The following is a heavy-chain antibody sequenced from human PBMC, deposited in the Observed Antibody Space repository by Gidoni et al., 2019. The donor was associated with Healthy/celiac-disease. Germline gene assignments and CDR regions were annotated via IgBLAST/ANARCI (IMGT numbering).Heavy chain of an antibody. CDR1: GFTFSSHG. V-gene: IGHV3-30*18. Sequence: QPGRSLRLPCAASGFTFSSHGMHWVRQAPGKGLEWVAVISYDGSNKYYADSVKGRFTISRDNSKNTLYLQMNSLRAEDTAVYYCAKDLKRYNWNYEDAFDIWGQGTMVTVSS. D-gene: IGHD1-7*01. CDR3: AKDLKRYNWNYEDAFDI. J-gene: IGHJ3*02. CDR2: ISYDGSNK.